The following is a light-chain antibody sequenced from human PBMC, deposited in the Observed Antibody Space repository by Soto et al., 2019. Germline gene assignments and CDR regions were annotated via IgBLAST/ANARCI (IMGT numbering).Light chain of an antibody. CDR1: SSNVGGYNY. Sequence: LTQPPSASGSPGQSVTISCTGTSSNVGGYNYVSWYQQHPGKAPKLMIYEVSKRPSGVPDRFSGSKSGNTASLTVSGLQAEDEADYYCSSYAGSPKRVFGTGTKVTVL. CDR3: SSYAGSPKRV. J-gene: IGLJ1*01. CDR2: EVS. V-gene: IGLV2-8*01.